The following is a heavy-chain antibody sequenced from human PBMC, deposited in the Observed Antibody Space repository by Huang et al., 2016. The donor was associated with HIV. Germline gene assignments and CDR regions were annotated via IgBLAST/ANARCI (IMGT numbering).Heavy chain of an antibody. CDR3: AKDGGRSGWYYAFDM. J-gene: IGHJ3*02. Sequence: QVQLVESGGGGVQPGGSLRLSCAASGFIFSDYGMHWVRQAPGKGLEWVAFIRYDARNNLYSDPARGRFTVSRDNSKNTVYLHMGSLRADDTAVYYCAKDGGRSGWYYAFDMWGQGTMVTVSS. CDR1: GFIFSDYG. V-gene: IGHV3-30*02. CDR2: IRYDARNN. D-gene: IGHD6-19*01.